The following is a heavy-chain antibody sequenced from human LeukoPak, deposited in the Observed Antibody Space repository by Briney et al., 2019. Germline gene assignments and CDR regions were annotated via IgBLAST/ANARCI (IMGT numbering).Heavy chain of an antibody. CDR2: IYPGDSDT. CDR3: ARLVGGTYYNYYGMDV. Sequence: GESLKISCQGSGYSFTSYWIGWVRQMPGKGLEWMGIIYPGDSDTRYSPSFQGQVTISADKSISTAYLQWSSLKASDTAIYYCARLVGGTYYNYYGMDVWGQGTTVTVPS. J-gene: IGHJ6*02. V-gene: IGHV5-51*01. CDR1: GYSFTSYW.